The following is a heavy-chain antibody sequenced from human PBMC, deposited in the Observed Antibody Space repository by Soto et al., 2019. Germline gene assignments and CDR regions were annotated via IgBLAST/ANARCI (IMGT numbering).Heavy chain of an antibody. J-gene: IGHJ6*02. Sequence: SETLSLTCTVSGASISRYYWSWIRQSPGKGLEWIGYLYNTGSTIYNPSLKSRVTISVDTSKNQFSLKMNSVTAADTAVYYCARELWGYSGVDCYPPDVWRQGTTGTVSS. D-gene: IGHD2-21*02. CDR2: LYNTGST. V-gene: IGHV4-59*01. CDR3: ARELWGYSGVDCYPPDV. CDR1: GASISRYY.